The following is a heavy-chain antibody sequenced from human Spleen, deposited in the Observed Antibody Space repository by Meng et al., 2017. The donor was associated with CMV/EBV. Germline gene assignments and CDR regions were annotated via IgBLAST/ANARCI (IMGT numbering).Heavy chain of an antibody. CDR2: ISYDGTYK. CDR1: GFTFSNYA. D-gene: IGHD5-18*01. V-gene: IGHV3-30-3*01. J-gene: IGHJ5*02. Sequence: GESLKISCASSGFTFSNYAMHWVRQAPGKGLEWVAVISYDGTYKYYADSVKGRFTISRDNSKNTLYLQISSLRLEDTAVYSCAREALYSYDPEVLRNWFDPWGQGTLVTVSS. CDR3: AREALYSYDPEVLRNWFDP.